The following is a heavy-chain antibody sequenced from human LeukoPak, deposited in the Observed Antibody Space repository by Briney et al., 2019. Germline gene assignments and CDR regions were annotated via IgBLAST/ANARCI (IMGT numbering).Heavy chain of an antibody. CDR2: ISAYNGNT. J-gene: IGHJ6*02. CDR1: DYTFTSYG. V-gene: IGHV1-18*01. D-gene: IGHD3-3*01. CDR3: ARGAGDYDFWSGYYVYYYYYGMDV. Sequence: ASVKVSCKASDYTFTSYGISWVRQAPGQGLEWMGWISAYNGNTNYAQKLQGRVTMTTDTSTSTAYMELRSLRSDDTAVYYCARGAGDYDFWSGYYVYYYYYGMDVWGQGTTVTVSS.